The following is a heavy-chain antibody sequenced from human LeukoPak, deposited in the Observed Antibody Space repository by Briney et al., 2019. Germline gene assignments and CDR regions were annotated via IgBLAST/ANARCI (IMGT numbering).Heavy chain of an antibody. CDR3: ARRGDTPMIGDH. Sequence: PGGSLRLSCAASGFTFSSYGMNWVRQAPGKGLEWLSYLSNTGNIHYAQSVKGGFTISRDNAKNSLYLQMDGLRAEDTAVYYCARRGDTPMIGDHWGQGILVTVAS. D-gene: IGHD5-18*01. J-gene: IGHJ4*02. V-gene: IGHV3-48*01. CDR2: LSNTGNI. CDR1: GFTFSSYG.